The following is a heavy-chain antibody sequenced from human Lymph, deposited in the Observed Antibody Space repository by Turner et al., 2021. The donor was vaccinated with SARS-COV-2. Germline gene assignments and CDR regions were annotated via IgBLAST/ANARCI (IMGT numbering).Heavy chain of an antibody. D-gene: IGHD4-17*01. CDR1: VYTFNGHY. J-gene: IGHJ6*02. CDR2: INPNSGDT. CDR3: ARGASVTPDRYYYYYYGMDV. V-gene: IGHV1-2*02. Sequence: QVQLVQSGAEVKKPGASVKVSCKASVYTFNGHYMHWVRQAPGQGVEWMGWINPNSGDTNYAQKFQGRVTMTRDTSISTVYMELSRLRSDDTAVYYCARGASVTPDRYYYYYYGMDVWGQGTTVTVSS.